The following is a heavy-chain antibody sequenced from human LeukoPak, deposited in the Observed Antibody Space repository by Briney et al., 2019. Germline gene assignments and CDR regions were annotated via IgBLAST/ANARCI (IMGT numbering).Heavy chain of an antibody. CDR3: VRLLDIDY. V-gene: IGHV3-74*01. CDR2: ISRDGATT. CDR1: RFTFRNYW. D-gene: IGHD1-1*01. J-gene: IGHJ4*02. Sequence: GGSLRLSCAASRFTFRNYWMHWVRQAPGKGLVWVSRISRDGATTHYAGSVKGRFTISRDNAKNMVYLQMDSLSAEDTAVYYCVRLLDIDYWGQGTLVTVSS.